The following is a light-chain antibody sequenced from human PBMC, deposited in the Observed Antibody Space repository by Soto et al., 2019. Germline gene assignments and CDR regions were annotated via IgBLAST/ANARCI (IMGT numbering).Light chain of an antibody. J-gene: IGLJ1*01. Sequence: QSVLTQPPSASGSPEQSVTISCTGTSSDVGAYIFVSWYQQHPGKAPKLMVYDVNRRPPGVPDRFFGSKSGNTASLTVSGLQAEDEADYYCVSFAGGTYVFGTGTQVTVL. V-gene: IGLV2-8*01. CDR1: SSDVGAYIF. CDR3: VSFAGGTYV. CDR2: DVN.